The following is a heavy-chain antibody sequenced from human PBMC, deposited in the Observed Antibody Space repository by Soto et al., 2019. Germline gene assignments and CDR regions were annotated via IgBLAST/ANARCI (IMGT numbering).Heavy chain of an antibody. V-gene: IGHV4-59*12. Sequence: PSETLSLTCPVSGGSISSYYWSWIRQPPGTGLEWIGDINYSGSTNYNPSLKSRVTISVDTSKNQFSLKLTSVTAADTAVYYCARDKITGLFDYWGQGTLVTVSS. D-gene: IGHD2-8*02. J-gene: IGHJ4*02. CDR1: GGSISSYY. CDR3: ARDKITGLFDY. CDR2: INYSGST.